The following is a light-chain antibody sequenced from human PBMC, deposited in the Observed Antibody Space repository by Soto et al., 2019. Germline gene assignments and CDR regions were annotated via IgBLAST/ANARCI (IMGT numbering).Light chain of an antibody. CDR2: DAS. V-gene: IGKV3-11*01. Sequence: EIVLTQSPATLSLSPGERATLSCRARQSVSSYLAWYQQKPGQAPRLLISDASNRATGIPARFSGSGSGTDFTLTISSLEPEDFAVYYCQQRSNGPPTFGQGTKLEIK. CDR3: QQRSNGPPT. CDR1: QSVSSY. J-gene: IGKJ2*01.